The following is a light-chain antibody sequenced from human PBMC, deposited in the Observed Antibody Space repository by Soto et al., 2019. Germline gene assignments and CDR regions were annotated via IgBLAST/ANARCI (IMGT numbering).Light chain of an antibody. CDR1: RSVSNY. V-gene: IGKV3-20*01. J-gene: IGKJ5*01. CDR3: QQYGSSPIT. Sequence: IVLARSQAPVSLHSYPAASATLSCRSTRSVSNYLAWYQQKPGQAPRLLIYGASSRATGIPARFSGSGSGTDFTLTISRLEPEDFAVYYCQQYGSSPITFGQGTRLE. CDR2: GAS.